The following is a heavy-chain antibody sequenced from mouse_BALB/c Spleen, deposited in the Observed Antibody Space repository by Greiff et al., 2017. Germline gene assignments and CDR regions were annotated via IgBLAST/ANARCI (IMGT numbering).Heavy chain of an antibody. CDR2: ISSGGSYT. J-gene: IGHJ4*01. CDR1: GFTFSSYA. Sequence: DVHLVESGGGLVKPGGSLKLSCAASGFTFSSYAMSWVRQTPEKRLEWVATISSGGSYTYYPDSVKGRFTISRDNAKNTLYLQMSSLRSEDTAMYYCARLVYYDAMDYWGQGTSVTVSS. V-gene: IGHV5-9-3*01. CDR3: ARLVYYDAMDY. D-gene: IGHD2-1*01.